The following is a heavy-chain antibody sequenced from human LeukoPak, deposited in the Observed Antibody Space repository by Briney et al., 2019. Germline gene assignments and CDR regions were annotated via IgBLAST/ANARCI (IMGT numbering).Heavy chain of an antibody. CDR2: IYYSGIT. CDR1: SGSISNYY. Sequence: SETLSLTCTVSSGSISNYYWMWIRQSPEKGLEWVGYIYYSGITNYNPSLESWVTISVDTSKNQFSLKLSSVTAADTAVYYCARVWFGANAFDIWGQGTMVTVSS. D-gene: IGHD3-10*01. J-gene: IGHJ3*02. V-gene: IGHV4-59*12. CDR3: ARVWFGANAFDI.